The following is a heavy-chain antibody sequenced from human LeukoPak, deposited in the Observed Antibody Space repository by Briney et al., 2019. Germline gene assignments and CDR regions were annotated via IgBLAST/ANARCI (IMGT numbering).Heavy chain of an antibody. Sequence: GASVKVSCKASGYTFTSYDINWVRQATGQGLEWMGWMNPNSGNTGYAQKFQGRVTMTRDTSISTAYMELSRLRSDDTAVCYCARDVVPASNWFDPWGQGTLVTVSS. CDR1: GYTFTSYD. V-gene: IGHV1-8*01. CDR2: MNPNSGNT. CDR3: ARDVVPASNWFDP. J-gene: IGHJ5*02. D-gene: IGHD2-2*01.